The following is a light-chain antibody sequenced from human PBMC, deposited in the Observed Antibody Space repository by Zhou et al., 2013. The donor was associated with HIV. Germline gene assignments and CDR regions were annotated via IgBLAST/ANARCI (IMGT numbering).Light chain of an antibody. Sequence: VVMTQSPLSLPVTLGQPASISCRSSQSLVHTDGNTYLNWFQQRPGQSPRRLIYRVSNRDSGVPDRFSGSGSGTDFTLNISRVEAEDVAVYYCMQGTHWPPWTFGQGTKVEIK. CDR1: QSLVHTDGNTY. V-gene: IGKV2-30*02. CDR3: MQGTHWPPWT. CDR2: RVS. J-gene: IGKJ1*01.